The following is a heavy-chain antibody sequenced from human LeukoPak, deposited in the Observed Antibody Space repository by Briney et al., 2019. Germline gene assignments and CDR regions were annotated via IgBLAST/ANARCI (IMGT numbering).Heavy chain of an antibody. CDR1: GFTFSSYA. D-gene: IGHD3-10*01. V-gene: IGHV3-30*04. Sequence: GGSLRLSCAASGFTFSSYAMHWVRQAPGKGLEWVAVISYDGSNKYYADSVKGRFTISRDNSKNTLYLQMNSLRAEDTAVYYCARDELPLWFGELCPAYWGQGTLVTVSS. CDR3: ARDELPLWFGELCPAY. J-gene: IGHJ4*02. CDR2: ISYDGSNK.